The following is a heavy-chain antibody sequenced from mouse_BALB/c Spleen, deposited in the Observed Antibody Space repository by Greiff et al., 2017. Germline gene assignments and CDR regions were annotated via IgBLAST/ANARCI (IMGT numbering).Heavy chain of an antibody. CDR2: INPGSGST. J-gene: IGHJ3*01. CDR1: GYTFTDYV. V-gene: IGHV1-83*01. CDR3: INYGASRNWEGLAY. D-gene: IGHD4-1*01. Sequence: VQLQQSGPGLVKPGASVKMSCTASGYTFTDYVMRWVQQRPGQGLEWIGEINPGSGSTYYNEKFKGQATLTADKSSNTAYMQLSSLTSEDSAVYFAINYGASRNWEGLAYWGQGTLVTVSA.